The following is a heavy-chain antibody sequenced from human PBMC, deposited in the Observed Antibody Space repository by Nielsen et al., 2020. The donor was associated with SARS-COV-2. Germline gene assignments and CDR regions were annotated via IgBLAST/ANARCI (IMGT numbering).Heavy chain of an antibody. Sequence: LSLTCPVSGGSISSHNYYWSWIRQHPGKGLEWIGYIFHSGLTYDNPSLKNRLIMSVDTSKNQFSLKLNSVTAADTAVYYCARATLTGYYNDAFDIWGQGTMVIVSS. D-gene: IGHD3-9*01. CDR2: IFHSGLT. CDR1: GGSISSHNYY. V-gene: IGHV4-31*03. J-gene: IGHJ3*02. CDR3: ARATLTGYYNDAFDI.